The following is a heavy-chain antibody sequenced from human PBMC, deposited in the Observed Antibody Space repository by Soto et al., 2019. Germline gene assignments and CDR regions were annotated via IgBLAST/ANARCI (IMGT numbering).Heavy chain of an antibody. D-gene: IGHD3-3*01. Sequence: QVQLQESGPGLVKPSENLSLTCTVSGDSISGYYWSWLRQAPGKGLEWIGYTYYTGRTDYNPSLKIRCTMSVDTYMNTFALELTSVTAAVTAVYYCARNQAGTVFGLPTHFYYMDVWGKGTTVTVSS. J-gene: IGHJ6*03. CDR1: GDSISGYY. V-gene: IGHV4-59*01. CDR3: ARNQAGTVFGLPTHFYYMDV. CDR2: TYYTGRT.